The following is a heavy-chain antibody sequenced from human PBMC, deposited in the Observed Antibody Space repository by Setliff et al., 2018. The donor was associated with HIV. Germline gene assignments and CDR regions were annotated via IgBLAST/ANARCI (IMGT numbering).Heavy chain of an antibody. Sequence: PSETLSLTCSVSGGSISSYYWNWIRQPAGKGLEWIGRIFSSGTTNYNPSLQSRITMSVDTSKNQFSLKLNSVTAADTAVYYCAREGWSDHYYYYMDVWGKGTTVTVSS. D-gene: IGHD2-15*01. V-gene: IGHV4-4*07. J-gene: IGHJ6*03. CDR1: GGSISSYY. CDR3: AREGWSDHYYYYMDV. CDR2: IFSSGTT.